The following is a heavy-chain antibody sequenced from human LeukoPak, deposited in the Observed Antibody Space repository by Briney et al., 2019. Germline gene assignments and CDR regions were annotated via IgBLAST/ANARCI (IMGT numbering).Heavy chain of an antibody. CDR1: GGSISSSSYY. J-gene: IGHJ5*02. CDR3: ARLKYSGSLSGLNWFDP. V-gene: IGHV4-39*01. Sequence: SETLSLTCTVSGGSISSSSYYWGWIRQPPGKGLEWIGSIYYSGSTYYNPSLKSRVTISVDTSKNQFSLKLSSVTAADTAVYYCARLKYSGSLSGLNWFDPWGQGTLVTVSS. D-gene: IGHD1-26*01. CDR2: IYYSGST.